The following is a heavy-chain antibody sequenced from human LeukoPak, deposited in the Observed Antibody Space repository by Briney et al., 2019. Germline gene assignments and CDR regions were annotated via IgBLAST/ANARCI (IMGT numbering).Heavy chain of an antibody. Sequence: SETLSLTCTVSGGSISGYYWSWIRQPPGKGLEYIGYIYYSGSTNYNPSLRSRVTISVDTSKNQFSLRLSSVTAADTAVYYCARVPNYDILTAWEFDPGGLGTLVTVSS. CDR2: IYYSGST. CDR1: GGSISGYY. V-gene: IGHV4-59*01. CDR3: ARVPNYDILTAWEFDP. J-gene: IGHJ5*02. D-gene: IGHD3-9*01.